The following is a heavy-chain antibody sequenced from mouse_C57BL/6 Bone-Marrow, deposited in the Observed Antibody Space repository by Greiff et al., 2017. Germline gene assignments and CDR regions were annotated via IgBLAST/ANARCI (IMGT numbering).Heavy chain of an antibody. J-gene: IGHJ2*01. D-gene: IGHD2-12*01. CDR3: ARAGSYYRSYFDY. CDR1: GYTFTSYW. Sequence: VQLQQPGAELVMPGASVKLSCKASGYTFTSYWMHWVKQRPGQGLEWIGEIDPTDSYTNYNQKFKGKSTLTVDKSSSTTYMQLSSLTSKDSAVYYYARAGSYYRSYFDYWGQGTTLTVSS. V-gene: IGHV1-69*01. CDR2: IDPTDSYT.